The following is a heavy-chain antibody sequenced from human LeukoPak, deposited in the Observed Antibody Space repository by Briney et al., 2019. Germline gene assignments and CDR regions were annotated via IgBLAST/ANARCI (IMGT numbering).Heavy chain of an antibody. CDR2: ISYDGSKK. Sequence: GRSLRLSCAASGFTFSSYGMHWVRQAPGKGLEWVAVISYDGSKKYYADSVKGRFTISRDSSKNMLYLQMNSLRVEDTAAYYCAKGFSSGPWDACDIWGQGTMVTVSS. V-gene: IGHV3-30*18. CDR3: AKGFSSGPWDACDI. CDR1: GFTFSSYG. D-gene: IGHD3-22*01. J-gene: IGHJ3*02.